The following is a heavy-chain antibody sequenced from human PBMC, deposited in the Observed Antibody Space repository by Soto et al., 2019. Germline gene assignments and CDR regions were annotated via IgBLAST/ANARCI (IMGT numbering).Heavy chain of an antibody. CDR2: MNPNTGDT. V-gene: IGHV1-8*01. CDR3: AKVSRRGASIDYDY. Sequence: ASVKVSCKASGYSSSNYDMNWVRQATGQGPEWIGWMNPNTGDTGYAQKFQGRVTMTRDISTNTAYMELSSLRYEDTAVYYCAKVSRRGASIDYDYWGQGTVVTVSS. CDR1: GYSSSNYD. D-gene: IGHD3-22*01. J-gene: IGHJ4*02.